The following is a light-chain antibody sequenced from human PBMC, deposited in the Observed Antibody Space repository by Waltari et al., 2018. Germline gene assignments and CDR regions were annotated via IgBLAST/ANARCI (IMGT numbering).Light chain of an antibody. J-gene: IGKJ1*01. Sequence: IQLTQSPTSIYASVGDSVTITCRAQQSVNDFLNWYQHKPGQAPKLLIFAASTLQSGVTNRFSGSGSGTDFALTINGLQPDDFATYYCQQGYRTWTFGLGTTVAI. CDR3: QQGYRTWT. V-gene: IGKV1-39*01. CDR2: AAS. CDR1: QSVNDF.